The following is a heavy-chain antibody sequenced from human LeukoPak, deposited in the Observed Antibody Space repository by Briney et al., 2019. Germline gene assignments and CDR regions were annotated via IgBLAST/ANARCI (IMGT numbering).Heavy chain of an antibody. CDR2: ISGSGGST. CDR1: GFTFSSYA. Sequence: GGSLRLSCAASGFTFSSYAMSWVRQAPGKGLEWVSAISGSGGSTYYADSVKGRFTISRDNSKNTLYLQMNSLRAEDTAVYYCARTFEGSYYDYYYYGMDVWGQGTTVTVSS. J-gene: IGHJ6*02. V-gene: IGHV3-23*01. D-gene: IGHD1-26*01. CDR3: ARTFEGSYYDYYYYGMDV.